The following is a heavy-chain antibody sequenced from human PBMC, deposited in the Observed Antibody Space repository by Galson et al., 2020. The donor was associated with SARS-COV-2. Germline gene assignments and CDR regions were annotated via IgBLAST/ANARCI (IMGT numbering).Heavy chain of an antibody. CDR3: ARDLRRYYYGMDV. Sequence: TGGSLRLSCAASGFTFRNYGMHWVRQAPGKGLEWVAVIWYDGSHIYYADSVKGRFTISRDNSKNTLYLQMNSLRAEDTAVYYCARDLRRYYYGMDVWGQRTTVTVSS. CDR1: GFTFRNYG. J-gene: IGHJ6*02. CDR2: IWYDGSHI. V-gene: IGHV3-33*01.